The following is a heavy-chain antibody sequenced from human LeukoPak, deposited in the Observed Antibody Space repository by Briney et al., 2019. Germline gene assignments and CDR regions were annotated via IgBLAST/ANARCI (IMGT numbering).Heavy chain of an antibody. CDR1: GYTFTSYY. D-gene: IGHD2-2*02. CDR2: INPSGGST. Sequence: ASVKVSCKASGYTFTSYYMHWVRQAPGQGLERMGIINPSGGSTSYAQKFQGRVTMTRDMSTSTVYMELSSLRSEDTAVYYCARGGSPAAIPWSWFDPWGQGTLVTVSS. V-gene: IGHV1-46*01. CDR3: ARGGSPAAIPWSWFDP. J-gene: IGHJ5*02.